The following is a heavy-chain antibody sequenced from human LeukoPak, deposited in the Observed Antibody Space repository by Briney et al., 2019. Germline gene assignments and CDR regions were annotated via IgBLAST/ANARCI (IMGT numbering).Heavy chain of an antibody. J-gene: IGHJ4*02. V-gene: IGHV5-51*01. D-gene: IGHD3-10*01. CDR2: IYPGDSHT. Sequence: GESLKISCKSSGYSFTNHWIGWVRQMPGKGLEWMGVIYPGDSHTRYSPSFQGQVTTSADKSISTAYLQWSSLKASDTAMYYCARRDYYGSGSYYGNFDYWGQGTLVTVSS. CDR1: GYSFTNHW. CDR3: ARRDYYGSGSYYGNFDY.